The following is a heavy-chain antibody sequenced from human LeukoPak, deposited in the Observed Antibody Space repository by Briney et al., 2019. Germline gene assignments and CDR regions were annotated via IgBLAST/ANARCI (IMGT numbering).Heavy chain of an antibody. J-gene: IGHJ4*02. V-gene: IGHV4-4*08. CDR2: INSIGST. CDR1: GVFMRNYY. D-gene: IGHD3-16*02. CDR3: ARRTDDYVWGGYLFYDY. Sequence: SETLSLTCTVSGVFMRNYYWSWIRQPPGKGLEWIGHINSIGSTKYNPSLKSRVAISVDTAKNQFSLKLSSVTAADTAVYYCARRTDDYVWGGYLFYDYWGQGTLVTVSS.